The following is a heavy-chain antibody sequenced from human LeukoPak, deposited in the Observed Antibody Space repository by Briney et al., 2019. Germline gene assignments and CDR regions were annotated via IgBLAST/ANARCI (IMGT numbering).Heavy chain of an antibody. CDR2: IYYSGST. CDR1: GGSISSYY. V-gene: IGHV4-59*01. Sequence: PSETLSLTCTVSGGSISSYYWSWIRQPPGKGLEWIGYIYYSGSTNYNPSLKSRVTISVDTSKNQFSLKLSSVTAADTAVYYCARGGESIAAAVDYWGQGTLVTVSS. D-gene: IGHD6-25*01. CDR3: ARGGESIAAAVDY. J-gene: IGHJ4*02.